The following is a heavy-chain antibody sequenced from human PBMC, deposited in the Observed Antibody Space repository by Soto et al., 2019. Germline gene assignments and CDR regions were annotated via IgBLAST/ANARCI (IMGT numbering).Heavy chain of an antibody. J-gene: IGHJ5*02. D-gene: IGHD5-18*01. CDR2: ISAYNGNT. CDR1: GYTFTSYG. CDR3: ARANGGGYIYGLRQFENWFDP. Sequence: QVQLVQSGAEVKKPGASVKVSCKASGYTFTSYGISWVRQAPGQGLEWMGWISAYNGNTNYAQKLQGRVTMTTDTSTSTAYMELRSLRSDDTAVYYCARANGGGYIYGLRQFENWFDPWGQGTLVTVSS. V-gene: IGHV1-18*01.